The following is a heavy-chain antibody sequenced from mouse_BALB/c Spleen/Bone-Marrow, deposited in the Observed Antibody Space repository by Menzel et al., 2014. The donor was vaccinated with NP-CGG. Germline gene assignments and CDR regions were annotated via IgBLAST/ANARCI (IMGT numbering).Heavy chain of an antibody. CDR1: GFNIKDTY. J-gene: IGHJ2*01. CDR3: ASLTGTFDY. D-gene: IGHD4-1*01. CDR2: IDPASGNI. V-gene: IGHV14-3*02. Sequence: EVQLQQSGAELVKPGASVKLSCTASGFNIKDTYMHWVKQRPEQGLDWIGRIDPASGNIQYDPKFQGRAAITADTSSNTAYLQLGSLTSEDTAVYYCASLTGTFDYWGQGTPLTVSS.